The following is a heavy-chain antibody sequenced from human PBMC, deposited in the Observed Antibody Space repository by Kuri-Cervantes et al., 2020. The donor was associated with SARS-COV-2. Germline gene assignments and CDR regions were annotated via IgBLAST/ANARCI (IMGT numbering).Heavy chain of an antibody. V-gene: IGHV3-53*01. CDR3: AREAYNYYYDSSGYLLGGAFDI. CDR1: PFTFQTIG. D-gene: IGHD3-22*01. CDR2: IYSGGST. J-gene: IGHJ3*02. Sequence: GGSLRFSCEAFPFTFQTIGISWVRQAPGKGLKWVSVIYSGGSTYYADSVKGRFTISRDNSKNTLYLQMNSLRAEDTAVYYCAREAYNYYYDSSGYLLGGAFDIWGQGTMVTVSS.